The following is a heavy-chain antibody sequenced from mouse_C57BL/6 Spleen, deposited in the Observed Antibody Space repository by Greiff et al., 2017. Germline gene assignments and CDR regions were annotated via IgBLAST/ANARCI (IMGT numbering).Heavy chain of an antibody. V-gene: IGHV5-17*01. CDR3: AIDPFAY. Sequence: EVKLMESGGCLLKPGGSLKLSSAASGFTFSDYGMLWFLQAPKKGLEWVAYISSGSSTIYYADTVKGRFTISRDNAKNTLCLQMTSLRSEDTAMYYCAIDPFAYWRQGALATVSA. CDR1: GFTFSDYG. J-gene: IGHJ3*01. CDR2: ISSGSSTI.